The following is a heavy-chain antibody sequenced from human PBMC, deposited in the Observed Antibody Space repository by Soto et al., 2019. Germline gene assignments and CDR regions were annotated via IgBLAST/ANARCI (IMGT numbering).Heavy chain of an antibody. CDR3: ARDREDYSPNYGMDV. J-gene: IGHJ6*02. CDR2: INPSGGST. Sequence: QVQLVQSGAEVKKPGASVKVSYKASGYTFTSYYMHWVRQAPGQGLEWMGIINPSGGSTSYAQKFQGRVTMTRDTSTSTVYMELSSLRSEDTAVYYCARDREDYSPNYGMDVWGQGTTVTVSS. D-gene: IGHD4-4*01. V-gene: IGHV1-46*01. CDR1: GYTFTSYY.